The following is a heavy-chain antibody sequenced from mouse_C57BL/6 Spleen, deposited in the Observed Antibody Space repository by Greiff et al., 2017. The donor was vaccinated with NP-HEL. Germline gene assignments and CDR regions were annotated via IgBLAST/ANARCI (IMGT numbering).Heavy chain of an antibody. CDR2: ISSGSSTI. V-gene: IGHV5-17*01. Sequence: DVMLVESGGGLVKPGGSLKLSCAASGFTFSDYGMHWVRQAPEKGLEWVAYISSGSSTIYYADTVKGRFTISRDNAKNTLFLQMTSLRSEDTAMYYCAPPAMDYWGQGTSVTVSS. CDR3: APPAMDY. J-gene: IGHJ4*01. CDR1: GFTFSDYG.